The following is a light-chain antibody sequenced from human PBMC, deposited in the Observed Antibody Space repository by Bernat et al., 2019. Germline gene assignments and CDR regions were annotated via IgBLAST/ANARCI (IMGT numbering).Light chain of an antibody. J-gene: IGLJ1*01. CDR2: DVS. CDR1: SSDIGAYNY. Sequence: QSALTQPRSVSGSPGQSVTISCTGTSSDIGAYNYVSWYQQHPGKAPRLIIYDVSKWPSGVPDRFSGSKSGNTASLTISGLHAEDEADYCCCSYAGSSGYVFGTGTKVTVL. CDR3: CSYAGSSGYV. V-gene: IGLV2-11*01.